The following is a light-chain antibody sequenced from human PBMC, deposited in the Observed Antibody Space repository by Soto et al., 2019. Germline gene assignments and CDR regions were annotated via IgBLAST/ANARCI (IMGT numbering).Light chain of an antibody. V-gene: IGKV3-11*01. CDR1: YSVTNY. J-gene: IGKJ5*01. CDR2: DGS. Sequence: DIVMTQSPATLSLSPGERATLSCRASYSVTNYLAWYQQKPGQAPRLLIYDGSSRATGIPARFSGSGSGTDFTLTISSLEPEDFAVYYCQQRSNWPHTFGQGTRLEIK. CDR3: QQRSNWPHT.